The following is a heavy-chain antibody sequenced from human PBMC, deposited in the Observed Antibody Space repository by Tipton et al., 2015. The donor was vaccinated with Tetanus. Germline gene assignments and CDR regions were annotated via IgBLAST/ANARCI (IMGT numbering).Heavy chain of an antibody. CDR2: IYPGDSST. Sequence: QLVQSGAEMKKPGESLKISCQGSGYTFATSWIAWVRQVPGKGLEAMGIIYPGDSSTRYSPSFQGPVTISVDKSNSTAYLQWSSLRESDTAAYCRARHWSVAYASPFDPWGQGTLVTVST. CDR1: GYTFATSW. V-gene: IGHV5-51*01. D-gene: IGHD6-19*01. J-gene: IGHJ5*02. CDR3: ARHWSVAYASPFDP.